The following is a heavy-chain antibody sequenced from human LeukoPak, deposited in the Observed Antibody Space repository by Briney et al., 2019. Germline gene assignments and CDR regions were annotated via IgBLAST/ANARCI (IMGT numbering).Heavy chain of an antibody. J-gene: IGHJ6*02. D-gene: IGHD3-10*01. CDR1: GFSFGSYW. V-gene: IGHV3-74*01. Sequence: TGGSLRLSCAASGFSFGSYWMHWVRQAPGQGLVWVSRMDTDGSITTYADAVKGRFTISRDNAKNTLYLQMNSLRSEDTAVYYCARGSIRRGGLRVRHWYYGLDVWGQGTTVIVSS. CDR3: ARGSIRRGGLRVRHWYYGLDV. CDR2: MDTDGSIT.